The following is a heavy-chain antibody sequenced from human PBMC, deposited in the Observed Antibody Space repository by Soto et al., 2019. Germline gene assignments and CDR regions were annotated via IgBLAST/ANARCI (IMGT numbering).Heavy chain of an antibody. CDR1: GGSFSSFG. Sequence: SVKASCKASGGSFSSFGISWVRQAPGQGLEWMGGIIPVFGRPNYAQRFRGRLTITADESTNTVYLELIDLRSEDTAVYYCAREGSGYNLWGQGTQVTVSS. CDR2: IIPVFGRP. CDR3: AREGSGYNL. D-gene: IGHD5-12*01. V-gene: IGHV1-69*13. J-gene: IGHJ1*01.